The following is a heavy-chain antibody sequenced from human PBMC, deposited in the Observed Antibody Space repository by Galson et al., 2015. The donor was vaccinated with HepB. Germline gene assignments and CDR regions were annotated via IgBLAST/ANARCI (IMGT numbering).Heavy chain of an antibody. CDR3: ARHDPSAVAGPEALNYFDY. V-gene: IGHV4-59*08. CDR1: GGSISSYY. CDR2: IYYSGST. Sequence: SETLSLTCTVSGGSISSYYWSWIRQPPGKGLEWIGYIYYSGSTNYNPSLKSRVTISVDTSKNQFSLKLSSVTAADTAVYYCARHDPSAVAGPEALNYFDYWGQGTLVTVSS. J-gene: IGHJ4*02. D-gene: IGHD6-19*01.